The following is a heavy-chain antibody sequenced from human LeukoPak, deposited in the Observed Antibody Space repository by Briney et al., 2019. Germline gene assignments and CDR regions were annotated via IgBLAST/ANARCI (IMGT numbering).Heavy chain of an antibody. J-gene: IGHJ4*02. CDR2: INWNGGST. CDR1: GFSFDDYG. V-gene: IGHV3-20*04. Sequence: GGSLRLSCAASGFSFDDYGMSWVRQAPGKGLEWVSAINWNGGSTVYADSVKGRFTISRDNAKNSLYLQVNSLRVDDTALYYCARDSTQQGPVVVGATYAGFDYWGQGTLVTVSS. D-gene: IGHD2-15*01. CDR3: ARDSTQQGPVVVGATYAGFDY.